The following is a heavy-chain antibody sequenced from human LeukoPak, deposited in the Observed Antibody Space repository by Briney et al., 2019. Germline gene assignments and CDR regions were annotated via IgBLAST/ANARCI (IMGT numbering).Heavy chain of an antibody. J-gene: IGHJ6*03. D-gene: IGHD3-9*01. CDR2: IYYSGST. CDR1: GGSISSYY. V-gene: IGHV4-59*01. CDR3: ARGGYDILTGYSPPVYYYYYYYMDV. Sequence: SETLSLTCTVSGGSISSYYWSWVRQPPGKGLEWIGYIYYSGSTNYNPSLKSRVTISVDTSKNQFSLKLSSVTAADTAVYYCARGGYDILTGYSPPVYYYYYYYMDVWGKGTTVTVSS.